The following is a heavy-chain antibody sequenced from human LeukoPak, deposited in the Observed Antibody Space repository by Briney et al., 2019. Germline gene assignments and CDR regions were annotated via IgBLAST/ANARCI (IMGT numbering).Heavy chain of an antibody. CDR1: GGSFSGYY. CDR2: INHSGST. Sequence: PSETLSLTCAVYGGSFSGYYWSWIRQPPGKGLEWIGEINHSGSTNYNPSLKSRVTISVDTSKNQFSLKLSSVTAADTAVYYCARDWQLAFDYWGQGTLVTVSS. V-gene: IGHV4-34*01. D-gene: IGHD6-6*01. J-gene: IGHJ4*02. CDR3: ARDWQLAFDY.